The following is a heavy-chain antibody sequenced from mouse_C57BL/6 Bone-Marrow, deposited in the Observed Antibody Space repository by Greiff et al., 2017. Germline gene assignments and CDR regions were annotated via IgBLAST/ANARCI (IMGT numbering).Heavy chain of an antibody. D-gene: IGHD1-1*01. CDR1: GYTFTSYW. Sequence: VQLQPPGAELVMPGASVKLSCKASGYTFTSYWMHWVKQRPGQGLEWIGEIDPSDSYTNYNQKFKGKSTLTVDKSSSTAYMQLSSLTSEDSAVYYCARWGITTVVAPYWYFDVWGTGTTVTVSS. J-gene: IGHJ1*03. CDR3: ARWGITTVVAPYWYFDV. CDR2: IDPSDSYT. V-gene: IGHV1-69*01.